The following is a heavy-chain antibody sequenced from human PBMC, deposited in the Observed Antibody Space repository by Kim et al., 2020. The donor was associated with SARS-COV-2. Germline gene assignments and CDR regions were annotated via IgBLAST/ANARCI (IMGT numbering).Heavy chain of an antibody. CDR3: ARGYYDFWSGYYPMLEVYYYCGMDF. Sequence: GASLRLSCAASGFTFSSYAMHWVRQAPGKGLEWVAVISYDGSNKYYADSVKGRFTISRDNSKNTLYLQMNSLRAEDTAVYYCARGYYDFWSGYYPMLEVYYYCGMDFWGHGTTVTVSS. V-gene: IGHV3-30-3*01. D-gene: IGHD3-3*01. CDR2: ISYDGSNK. J-gene: IGHJ6*02. CDR1: GFTFSSYA.